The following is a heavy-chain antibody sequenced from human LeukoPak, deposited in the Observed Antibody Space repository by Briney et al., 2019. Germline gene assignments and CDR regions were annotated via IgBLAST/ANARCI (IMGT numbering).Heavy chain of an antibody. V-gene: IGHV1-18*04. CDR2: INAYNGNT. D-gene: IGHD5-24*01. J-gene: IGHJ4*02. CDR1: GYTFSNYN. Sequence: ASVTVPCKASGYTFSNYNFNWVRQAPGPGLEWMGWINAYNGNTNYSQKFRGSVAMTTDTSTSTAYMELRSLTSDDTAVYYCAREWAQMAISRHPIDYWGQGTLVTVSS. CDR3: AREWAQMAISRHPIDY.